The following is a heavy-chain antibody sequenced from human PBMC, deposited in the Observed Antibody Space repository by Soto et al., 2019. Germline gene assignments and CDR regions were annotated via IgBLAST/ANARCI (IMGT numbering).Heavy chain of an antibody. CDR2: IRNKANTYAT. CDR1: GFTFSGSA. CDR3: TRETIAGTTGLDS. V-gene: IGHV3-73*01. D-gene: IGHD1-1*01. Sequence: PGGSLRLSCAASGFTFSGSAMHWVRQAAGKGLEWVGRIRNKANTYATAYAASVKGRFTISRDDSKNTAYLQMNSLRVDDTALYYCTRETIAGTTGLDSWGPGTLVTVSS. J-gene: IGHJ4*02.